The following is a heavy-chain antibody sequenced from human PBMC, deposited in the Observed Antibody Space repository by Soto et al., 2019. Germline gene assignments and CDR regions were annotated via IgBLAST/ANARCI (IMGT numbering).Heavy chain of an antibody. D-gene: IGHD3-3*01. J-gene: IGHJ6*02. CDR1: GFTFSNAW. CDR3: TTLRFLGYHYGMDV. CDR2: IKSKTDGGTT. Sequence: PGGSLRLSCAASGFTFSNAWMSWVRQAPGKGLEWVGRIKSKTDGGTTDYAAPVKGRFTISRDDSKNTLYLQMNSLKTEDTAVYYCTTLRFLGYHYGMDVWGQGTTVTVSS. V-gene: IGHV3-15*01.